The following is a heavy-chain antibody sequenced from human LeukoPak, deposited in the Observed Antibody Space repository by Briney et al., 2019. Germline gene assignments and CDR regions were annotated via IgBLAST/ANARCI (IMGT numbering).Heavy chain of an antibody. CDR1: GYTFTSYA. J-gene: IGHJ5*02. Sequence: ASVKVSCKASGYTFTSYAMHWVRQAPGQRLEWMGWINAGNGNTKYSQKLQGRVTITRDTSASTAYMELSSLRSEDTAVYYCARRLGDGYNPNWFDPWGQGTLVTVSS. V-gene: IGHV1-3*01. CDR2: INAGNGNT. CDR3: ARRLGDGYNPNWFDP. D-gene: IGHD5-24*01.